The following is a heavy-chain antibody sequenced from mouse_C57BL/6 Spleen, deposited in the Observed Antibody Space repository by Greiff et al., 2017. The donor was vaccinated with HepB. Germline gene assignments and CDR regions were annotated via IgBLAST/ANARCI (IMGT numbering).Heavy chain of an antibody. V-gene: IGHV1-81*01. J-gene: IGHJ4*01. Sequence: VQVVESGAELARPGASVKLSCKASGYTFTSYGISWVKQRTGQGLEWIGEIYPRSGNTYYNEKFKGKATLTADKSSSTAYMELRSLTSEDSAVYFCARAAQATGYAMDYWGQGTSVTVSS. CDR3: ARAAQATGYAMDY. CDR2: IYPRSGNT. D-gene: IGHD3-2*02. CDR1: GYTFTSYG.